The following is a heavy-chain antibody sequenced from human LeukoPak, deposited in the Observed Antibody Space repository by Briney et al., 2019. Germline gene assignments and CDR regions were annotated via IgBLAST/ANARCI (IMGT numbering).Heavy chain of an antibody. D-gene: IGHD5-18*01. CDR1: GGSISSHY. V-gene: IGHV4-4*07. CDR3: ARAIQLWSLSYYYYMDV. J-gene: IGHJ6*03. CDR2: ISNTGST. Sequence: SETLSLTCTVSGGSISSHYWTWIRQPAGKGLEWIGRISNTGSTNYNPSLKSRVTMSVDTSKNQFSLKLSSVTAADTAVYYCARAIQLWSLSYYYYMDVWGKGTTVTVSS.